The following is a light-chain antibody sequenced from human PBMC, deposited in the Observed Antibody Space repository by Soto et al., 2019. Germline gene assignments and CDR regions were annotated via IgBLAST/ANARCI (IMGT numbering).Light chain of an antibody. CDR2: DVS. V-gene: IGLV2-14*01. J-gene: IGLJ1*01. Sequence: QSALTQPASVSGSPGQSITISCTGTSSDVGGYNYVSWYQQHPGKAPKLMIYDVSNRPSGVSNRFSGSKSGNTASLTISGIQAADEAAYYCSSYTSSSTLLYVFGTGTKLTVL. CDR3: SSYTSSSTLLYV. CDR1: SSDVGGYNY.